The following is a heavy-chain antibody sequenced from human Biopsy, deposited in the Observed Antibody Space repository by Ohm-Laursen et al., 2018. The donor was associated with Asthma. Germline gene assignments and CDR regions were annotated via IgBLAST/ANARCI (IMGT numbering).Heavy chain of an antibody. D-gene: IGHD6-13*01. CDR2: IYYSGTT. CDR1: SGSGGYMRSGNYY. CDR3: VRGSSSWHHGPFHYYYGLDV. V-gene: IGHV4-39*01. Sequence: TLSLTCSLSSGSGGYMRSGNYYWGWIRQPSGKGLEWIGSIYYSGTTYYNPSLESRVTVSADTSKNQFSLKPSSVTAADTAVYYCVRGSSSWHHGPFHYYYGLDVWGQGTTATVSS. J-gene: IGHJ6*02.